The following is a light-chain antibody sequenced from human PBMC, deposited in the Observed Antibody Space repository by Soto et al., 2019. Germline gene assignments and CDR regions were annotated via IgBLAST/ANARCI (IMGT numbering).Light chain of an antibody. CDR1: NSDLAYKY. Sequence: QSALTQPASVSGSPGQSITISCTGTNSDLAYKYVSWYQQHADKAPRLIIYDVSYRPSGVSNRFSGSKSGNTASLTISGLQTEDEADYFCSSYTKTTVFFGGGTKLTVL. CDR3: SSYTKTTVF. CDR2: DVS. J-gene: IGLJ2*01. V-gene: IGLV2-14*03.